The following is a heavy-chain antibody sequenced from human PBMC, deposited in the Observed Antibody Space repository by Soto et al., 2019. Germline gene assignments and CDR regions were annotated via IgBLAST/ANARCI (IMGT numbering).Heavy chain of an antibody. CDR1: GYTFTSYD. J-gene: IGHJ6*02. CDR2: MNPNSGNT. V-gene: IGHV1-8*01. D-gene: IGHD3-3*01. CDR3: ARGNNDFWSGYYYFDYYYGMDV. Sequence: VASVQVSCKASGYTFTSYDINWVRQATGQGLEWMGWMNPNSGNTGYAQKFQGRVTMTRNTSISTAYMELSSLRSEDTAVYYCARGNNDFWSGYYYFDYYYGMDVWGQGTTVTVSS.